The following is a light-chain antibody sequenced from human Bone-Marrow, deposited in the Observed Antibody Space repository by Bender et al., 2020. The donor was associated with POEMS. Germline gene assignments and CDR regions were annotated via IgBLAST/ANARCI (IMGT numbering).Light chain of an antibody. Sequence: QSAPTQPASVSGSPGQSVTISCTGTSSDVGGYDYVSWYQQHPGKAPKLLIYEVTKRPSGVPDRFSGSKSGNTASLTVSGLQAEDEADYYCNSYGDSSLYVFGTGTKVAVL. J-gene: IGLJ1*01. CDR3: NSYGDSSLYV. V-gene: IGLV2-8*01. CDR2: EVT. CDR1: SSDVGGYDY.